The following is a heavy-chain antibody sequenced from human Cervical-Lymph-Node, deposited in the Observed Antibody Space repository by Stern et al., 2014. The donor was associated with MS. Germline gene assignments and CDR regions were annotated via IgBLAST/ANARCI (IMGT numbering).Heavy chain of an antibody. CDR3: ATHRGRVTYYYGMDV. D-gene: IGHD2-21*02. CDR1: GYTLSEIS. CDR2: FAPEHGET. V-gene: IGHV1-24*01. Sequence: QVQLVQSGAEVKKPGASVKVSCKVSGYTLSEISMHWVRQAPGKGLEWMGGFAPEHGETRHAQKFQGRVTMAEDRSTDTAYMELSSLRSEDTAVYYCATHRGRVTYYYGMDVWGQGTTVTVSS. J-gene: IGHJ6*02.